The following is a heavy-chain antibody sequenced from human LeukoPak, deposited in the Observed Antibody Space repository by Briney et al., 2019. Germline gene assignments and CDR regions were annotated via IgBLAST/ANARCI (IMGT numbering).Heavy chain of an antibody. V-gene: IGHV4-34*01. CDR1: GGSFSGYY. CDR3: ARGGLNSYGYFY. J-gene: IGHJ4*02. D-gene: IGHD5-18*01. CDR2: INHDEIV. Sequence: PSETLSLTCAVYGGSFSGYYWSWIRQAPGGTLEWIGEINHDEIVNYNPSLKSRVSMSVDTSRSRFSLELTSATAADTALYYCARGGLNSYGYFYWGQGISVTVSS.